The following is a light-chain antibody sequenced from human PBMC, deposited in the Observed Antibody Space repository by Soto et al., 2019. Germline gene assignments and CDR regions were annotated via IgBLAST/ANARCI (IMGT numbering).Light chain of an antibody. Sequence: EIVLTQSPGTLSLSPGERATLSCRASQSVNSNYLAWYRQKPGQAPRLLIYDAYNRATGIPPRFSGSGSGTDFTLTISSLEPEDSAVYYCQQRHMWPITFGQGTRLEIK. V-gene: IGKV3D-20*02. CDR1: QSVNSNY. J-gene: IGKJ5*01. CDR3: QQRHMWPIT. CDR2: DAY.